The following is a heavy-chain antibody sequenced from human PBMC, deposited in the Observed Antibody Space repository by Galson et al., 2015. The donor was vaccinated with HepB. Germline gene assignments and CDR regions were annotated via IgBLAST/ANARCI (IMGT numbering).Heavy chain of an antibody. Sequence: SVKVSCKVSGYTLTELSMHWVRQAPGKGLEWMGGFDPEDGETIYAQKFQGRVTMTEDTSTDTAYMELSSLRSEDTAVYYCATGWRRAPQYGMDVWGQGTTVTVSS. CDR1: GYTLTELS. J-gene: IGHJ6*02. CDR2: FDPEDGET. V-gene: IGHV1-24*01. CDR3: ATGWRRAPQYGMDV.